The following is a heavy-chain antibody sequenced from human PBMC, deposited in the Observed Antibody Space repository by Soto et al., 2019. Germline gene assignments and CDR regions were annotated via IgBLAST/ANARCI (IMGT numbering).Heavy chain of an antibody. J-gene: IGHJ6*03. Sequence: SETLSLTCAVSGGPFSDYYWTWIRQPPGKGLEWIGEIDHSGSTNYNPSLKSRVTISVDTSKNQFSLKLSSVTAADAAVYHCARGAGYCSSSRCYNYYYYMDVWGKGTTVTVSS. CDR3: ARGAGYCSSSRCYNYYYYMDV. D-gene: IGHD2-2*01. CDR1: GGPFSDYY. CDR2: IDHSGST. V-gene: IGHV4-34*01.